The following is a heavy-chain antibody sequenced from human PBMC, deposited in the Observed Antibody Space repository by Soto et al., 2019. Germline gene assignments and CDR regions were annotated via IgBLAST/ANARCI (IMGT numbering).Heavy chain of an antibody. J-gene: IGHJ4*02. CDR3: ARDRVFRGPGYFDY. CDR2: ISAYNGNT. Sequence: ASVEVSCRASGYTFTSYGISWVRQAPGQGLEWMGWISAYNGNTNYAQKLQGRVTMTTDTSTSTAYMELRSLRSDDTAVYYCARDRVFRGPGYFDYWGQGTLVTVSS. V-gene: IGHV1-18*04. CDR1: GYTFTSYG. D-gene: IGHD3-10*01.